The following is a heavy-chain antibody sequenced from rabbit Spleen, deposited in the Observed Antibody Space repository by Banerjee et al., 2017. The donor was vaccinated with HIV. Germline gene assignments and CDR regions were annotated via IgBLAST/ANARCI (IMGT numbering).Heavy chain of an antibody. CDR2: IGSNSGNT. D-gene: IGHD2-1*01. V-gene: IGHV1S43*01. CDR3: GRDANGDVRLSRLDL. CDR1: GFDLSQNYV. Sequence: QEQLEESGGGLVKPGGTLTLTCKASGFDLSQNYVMCWVRKAPGKGLEWIGCIGSNSGNTYYASWAKGRFTISTSTSLNTVTLQLNSLTAADTATYFCGRDANGDVRLSRLDLWGPGTLVTVS. J-gene: IGHJ3*01.